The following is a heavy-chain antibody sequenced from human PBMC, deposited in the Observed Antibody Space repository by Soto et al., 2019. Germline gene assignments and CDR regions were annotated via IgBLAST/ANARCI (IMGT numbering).Heavy chain of an antibody. J-gene: IGHJ3*02. CDR3: ENPGGGEVGHAFDI. CDR1: GFTFSSYA. CDR2: ISSNGGST. Sequence: GGSLRLSCSASGFTFSSYAMHWVRQAPGKGLEYVSAISSNGGSTYYADSVKGRFTISRDNSKNTLYLQMSSLRAEDTAVYYCENPGGGEVGHAFDIWGQGTMVTVSS. D-gene: IGHD3-16*01. V-gene: IGHV3-64D*06.